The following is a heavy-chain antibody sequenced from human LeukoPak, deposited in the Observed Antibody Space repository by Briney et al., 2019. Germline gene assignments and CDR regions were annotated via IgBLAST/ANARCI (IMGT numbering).Heavy chain of an antibody. CDR1: GFIFSSYG. J-gene: IGHJ4*02. V-gene: IGHV3-30*18. CDR3: AKGKPNSSGWYVFDY. CDR2: ISYDGSNK. Sequence: GGSLRLSCAASGFIFSSYGMHWVRQAPGKGLEWVAVISYDGSNKYYADSVKGRFTISRDNSKNTLYLQMNSLRAEDTAVYYCAKGKPNSSGWYVFDYWGQGTLVTVSS. D-gene: IGHD6-19*01.